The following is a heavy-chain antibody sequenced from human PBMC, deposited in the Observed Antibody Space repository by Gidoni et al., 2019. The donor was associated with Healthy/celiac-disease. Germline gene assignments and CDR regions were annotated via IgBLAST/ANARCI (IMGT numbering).Heavy chain of an antibody. D-gene: IGHD6-19*01. CDR1: GYTFTSYA. Sequence: QVQLVQSGAEVKKPGDSVKVSCKASGYTFTSYAMHWVRQAPGQRLEWMGWINAGNGNTKYSQKFQGRVTITRDTSASTAYMELSSLRSEDTAVYYCAKVAGTNWFDPWGQGTLVTVSS. CDR2: INAGNGNT. V-gene: IGHV1-3*01. J-gene: IGHJ5*02. CDR3: AKVAGTNWFDP.